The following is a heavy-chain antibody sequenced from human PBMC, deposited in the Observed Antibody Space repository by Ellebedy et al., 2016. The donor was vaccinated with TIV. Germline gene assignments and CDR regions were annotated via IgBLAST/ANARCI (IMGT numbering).Heavy chain of an antibody. Sequence: AASVKVSCKASGNVFSRNAMHWVRQAPGQGLEWIGWINPINGNTQSSQTFQGRLAITRDISASTFYMELSSLRYEDTATYYCARDPTVGSTTYPDYWGQGTLVIVSS. D-gene: IGHD1-26*01. CDR2: INPINGNT. V-gene: IGHV1-3*01. CDR1: GNVFSRNA. J-gene: IGHJ4*02. CDR3: ARDPTVGSTTYPDY.